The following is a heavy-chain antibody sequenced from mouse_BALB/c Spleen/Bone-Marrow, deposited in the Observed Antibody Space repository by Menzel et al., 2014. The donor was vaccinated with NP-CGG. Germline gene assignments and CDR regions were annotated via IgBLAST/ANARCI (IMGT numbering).Heavy chain of an antibody. CDR2: SRNKAKHYTT. CDR1: GFTFSDFY. D-gene: IGHD2-10*02. V-gene: IGHV7-1*02. CDR3: ARDVGYGNYFVY. J-gene: IGHJ3*01. Sequence: EVQLVESGGGFVQPGDSLILSCATSGFTFSDFYMEWVRQPPGKRLEWIAASRNKAKHYTTEYSASVKGRFIVSRDTSQSILYLQMNALRAEDTAIYYCARDVGYGNYFVYWGQGTLVTVSA.